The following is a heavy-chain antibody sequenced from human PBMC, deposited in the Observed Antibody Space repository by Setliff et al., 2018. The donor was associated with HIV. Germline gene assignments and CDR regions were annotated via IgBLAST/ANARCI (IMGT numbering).Heavy chain of an antibody. CDR1: GGSFSGYY. CDR3: ARLTTTYYYDSSAYYHPV. J-gene: IGHJ4*02. D-gene: IGHD3-22*01. CDR2: INHSGST. Sequence: ASETLSLTCAVYGGSFSGYYWSWIRQPPGKGLEWIGEINHSGSTNYNPSLKSRVTISVDASKNQFSLKLSSVTAADTAVFYCARLTTTYYYDSSAYYHPVWGQGTLVTVSS. V-gene: IGHV4-34*01.